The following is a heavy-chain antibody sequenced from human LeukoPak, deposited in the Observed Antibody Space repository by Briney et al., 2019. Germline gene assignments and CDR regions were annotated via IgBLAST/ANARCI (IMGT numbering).Heavy chain of an antibody. D-gene: IGHD6-19*01. CDR2: IYYSGST. J-gene: IGHJ4*02. Sequence: SETLSLTCTVSGGSISSSSYYWSWIRQPPGKGLEWIGYIYYSGSTNYNPSLKSRVTISVDTSKNQFSLKLSSVTAADTAVYYCARDHGSGWTWAYDYWGQGTLVTVSS. V-gene: IGHV4-61*01. CDR3: ARDHGSGWTWAYDY. CDR1: GGSISSSSYY.